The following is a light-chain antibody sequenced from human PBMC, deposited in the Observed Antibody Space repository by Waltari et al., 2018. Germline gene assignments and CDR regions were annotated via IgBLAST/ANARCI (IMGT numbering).Light chain of an antibody. V-gene: IGKV1-39*01. J-gene: IGKJ3*01. CDR3: QQSYSTLFT. Sequence: DIQMTQSPSSLSASVGDRVTITCRASQSISSYLNWYQQKPGKAPKLLIYAASSLHSGVPSRFSGSASGTDFTLTISSLQPEDFATYYCQQSYSTLFTFGPGTKVDIK. CDR1: QSISSY. CDR2: AAS.